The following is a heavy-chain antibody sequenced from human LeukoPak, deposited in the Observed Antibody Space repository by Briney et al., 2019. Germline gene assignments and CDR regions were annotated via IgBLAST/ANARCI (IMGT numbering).Heavy chain of an antibody. CDR2: SNSDGKIT. V-gene: IGHV3-74*01. Sequence: GGSLRLSCAASGFTLGRYWMHWFRQAPGTGLVWVARSNSDGKITDYADSVRGRFTTSRDNTKNTVYLQISSLRAEDTGVYYCARDHHDFWSGYPNYWGQGTLVIVSS. D-gene: IGHD3-3*01. CDR3: ARDHHDFWSGYPNY. CDR1: GFTLGRYW. J-gene: IGHJ4*02.